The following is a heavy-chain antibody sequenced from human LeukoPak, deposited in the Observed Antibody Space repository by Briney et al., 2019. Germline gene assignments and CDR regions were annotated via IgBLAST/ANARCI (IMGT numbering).Heavy chain of an antibody. CDR3: AKAPIWSGYHDY. CDR1: GFTFSSYA. J-gene: IGHJ4*02. Sequence: QSGGSLRLSCAASGFTFSSYAMSWVRQAPGKGLEWVSAISGSGGSTYYADSVKGRFTISRDNSKNTLYLQMNSLRAEDTAVYYCAKAPIWSGYHDYWGQGTLVTVSS. V-gene: IGHV3-23*01. CDR2: ISGSGGST. D-gene: IGHD3-3*01.